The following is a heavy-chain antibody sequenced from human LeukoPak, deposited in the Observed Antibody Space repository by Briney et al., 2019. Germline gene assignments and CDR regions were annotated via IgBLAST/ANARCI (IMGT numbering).Heavy chain of an antibody. J-gene: IGHJ4*02. CDR1: GYTFTTYY. Sequence: ASVKVSCKASGYTFTTYYMHWVRQAPGQGLEWMGIINPSGGSTSYAQKFQGRVTMTRDTSTSTVYMELSSLRSEDTAVYYCARAFVKTDGVDYWGQGTLVTVSS. D-gene: IGHD1-14*01. V-gene: IGHV1-46*01. CDR3: ARAFVKTDGVDY. CDR2: INPSGGST.